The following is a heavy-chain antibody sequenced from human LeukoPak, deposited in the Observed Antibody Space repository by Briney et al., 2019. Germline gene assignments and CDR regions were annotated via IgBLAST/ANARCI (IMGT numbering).Heavy chain of an antibody. CDR2: ISSSSSYI. CDR1: GFTFSSYS. J-gene: IGHJ6*03. V-gene: IGHV3-21*01. Sequence: GGSLRLSCAASGFTFSSYSMNWVRQAPGKGLEWVSSISSSSSYIYYADSVKGRFTISRDNAKNSLYPQMNSLRAEDTAVYYCAREDRRWLQFPSNYMDVWGKGTTVTVSS. CDR3: AREDRRWLQFPSNYMDV. D-gene: IGHD5-24*01.